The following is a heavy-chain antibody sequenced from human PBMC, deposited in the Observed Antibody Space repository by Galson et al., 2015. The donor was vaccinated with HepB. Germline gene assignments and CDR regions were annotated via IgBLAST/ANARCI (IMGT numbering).Heavy chain of an antibody. D-gene: IGHD1-14*01. CDR1: GGTFSSLS. Sequence: SVKVSCKASGGTFSSLSMHWVRQAPGQGLEWMGGIIPDFGEANYAQKFQGRVTITADESTSTAYMELSSLRSEDTAVDYCARVVDWGSALYRTLDSWGQGTLVTVSS. CDR2: IIPDFGEA. V-gene: IGHV1-69*13. CDR3: ARVVDWGSALYRTLDS. J-gene: IGHJ4*02.